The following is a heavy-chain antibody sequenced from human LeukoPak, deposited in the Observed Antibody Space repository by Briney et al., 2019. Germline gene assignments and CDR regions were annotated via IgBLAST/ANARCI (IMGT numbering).Heavy chain of an antibody. Sequence: PSETLSLTCTVSGGSISSGGYYWSWIRQPPGKGLEWIGYIYYSGSTNYNPSLKSRVTISVDTSKNQFSLKLSSVTAADTAVYYCAILVGTGAFDIWGQGTMVTVSS. CDR2: IYYSGST. V-gene: IGHV4-61*08. CDR1: GGSISSGGYY. D-gene: IGHD1-26*01. J-gene: IGHJ3*02. CDR3: AILVGTGAFDI.